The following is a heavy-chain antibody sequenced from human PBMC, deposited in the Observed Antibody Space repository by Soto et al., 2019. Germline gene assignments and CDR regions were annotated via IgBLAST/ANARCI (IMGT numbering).Heavy chain of an antibody. CDR2: IYRGDGT. CDR3: ARGAENYDILTGYSEGTLDY. Sequence: GGSLRLSCAASGFTVSSNYMSWVRQAPGKGPEWVSGIYRGDGTYYADSVKGRFTISRDKSKNTLYLQMNSLGAEDTAVYYCARGAENYDILTGYSEGTLDYWGQGTLVTVPQ. V-gene: IGHV3-66*01. CDR1: GFTVSSNY. D-gene: IGHD3-9*01. J-gene: IGHJ4*02.